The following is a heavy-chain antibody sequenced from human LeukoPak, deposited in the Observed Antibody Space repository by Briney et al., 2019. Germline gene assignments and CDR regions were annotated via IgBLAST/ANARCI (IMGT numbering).Heavy chain of an antibody. CDR3: AREPFLAAAASYYFDY. CDR1: GYTFTGYY. V-gene: IGHV1-2*02. Sequence: GASVKVSCKASGYTFTGYYMHWVRQAPGQGLEWMGWINPNSGGTNSAQKFQGRVTMTRDTSISTAYMELSRLRSDDTAVYYCAREPFLAAAASYYFDYWGQGTLVTVSS. CDR2: INPNSGGT. J-gene: IGHJ4*02. D-gene: IGHD6-13*01.